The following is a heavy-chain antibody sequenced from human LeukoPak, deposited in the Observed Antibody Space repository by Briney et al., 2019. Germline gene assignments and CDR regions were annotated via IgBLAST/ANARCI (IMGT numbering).Heavy chain of an antibody. CDR2: IYYSGST. CDR1: GGSISSSSYY. CDR3: ARQSSSWYTAYNWFDP. J-gene: IGHJ5*02. V-gene: IGHV4-39*01. Sequence: PSETLSLTCTVSGGSISSSSYYWGWIRQPPGKGLEWIGSIYYSGSTYYNPSLKSRVTISVDTSKSQFSLKLSSVTAADTAVYYCARQSSSWYTAYNWFDPWGQGTLVTVSS. D-gene: IGHD6-13*01.